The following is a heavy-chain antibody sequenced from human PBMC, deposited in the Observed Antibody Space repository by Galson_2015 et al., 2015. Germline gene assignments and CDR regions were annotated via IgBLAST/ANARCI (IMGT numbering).Heavy chain of an antibody. V-gene: IGHV4-61*02. Sequence: TLSLTCTVSGGSISSGSYYWSWIRQPAGKGLEWIGRIYTSGSTNYNPSLKSRVTISVDTSKNQFSLKLSSVTAAGTAVYYCARESHNWNYGNYYGMDVWGQGTTVTVSS. CDR1: GGSISSGSYY. CDR2: IYTSGST. D-gene: IGHD1-7*01. CDR3: ARESHNWNYGNYYGMDV. J-gene: IGHJ6*02.